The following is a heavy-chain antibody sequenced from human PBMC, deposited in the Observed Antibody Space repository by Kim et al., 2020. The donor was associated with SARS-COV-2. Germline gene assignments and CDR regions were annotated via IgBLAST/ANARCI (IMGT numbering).Heavy chain of an antibody. J-gene: IGHJ6*02. CDR3: ARDTIERGIDG. D-gene: IGHD3-9*01. CDR2: LYSIGSS. CDR1: GLNFSDSY. V-gene: IGHV3-66*01. Sequence: GGSLRLSCAASGLNFSDSYMNWVRQAPGKGLEWVSILYSIGSSYYVDSVRGRFTVSTDNIKNTLYLQMNNLRVEDTGVYFCARDTIERGIDGWFRWTT.